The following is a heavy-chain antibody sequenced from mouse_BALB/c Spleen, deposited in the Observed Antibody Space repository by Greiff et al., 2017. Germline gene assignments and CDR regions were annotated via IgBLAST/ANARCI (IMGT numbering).Heavy chain of an antibody. CDR2: INPGSGGT. D-gene: IGHD1-1*01. V-gene: IGHV1-54*01. CDR3: ARPYYYGSSGWYFDV. Sequence: VKLQQSGAELVRPGTSVKVSCKASGYAFTNYLIEWVKQRPGQGLEWIGVINPGSGGTNYNEKFKGKATLTADKSSSTAYMQLSSLTSDDSAVYFCARPYYYGSSGWYFDVWGAGTTVTVSS. J-gene: IGHJ1*01. CDR1: GYAFTNYL.